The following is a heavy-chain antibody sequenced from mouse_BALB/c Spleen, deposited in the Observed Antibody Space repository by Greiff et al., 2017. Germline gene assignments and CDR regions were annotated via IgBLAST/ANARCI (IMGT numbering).Heavy chain of an antibody. V-gene: IGHV5-6-5*01. D-gene: IGHD2-1*01. CDR2: ISSGGST. CDR3: AREAIYYGNPWFAY. Sequence: EVKLVESGGGLVKPGGSLKLSCAASGFTFSSYAMSWVRQTPEKRLEWVASISSGGSTYYPDSVKGRFTISRDNARNILYLQMSSLRSEDTAMYYCAREAIYYGNPWFAYWGQGTLVTVSA. J-gene: IGHJ3*01. CDR1: GFTFSSYA.